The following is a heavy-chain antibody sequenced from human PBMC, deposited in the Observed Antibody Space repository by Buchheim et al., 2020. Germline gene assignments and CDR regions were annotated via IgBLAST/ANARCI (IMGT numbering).Heavy chain of an antibody. J-gene: IGHJ6*01. D-gene: IGHD1-26*01. CDR3: AKDLVGATWFYGIEL. CDR2: ISGDARAT. CDR1: GFIFSDYV. V-gene: IGHV3-23*01. Sequence: EGQLLESGGHFVQPGGSLRLSCTASGFIFSDYVMNWVRQAPGKGPEWVSGISGDARATYYADSVRGRFTLSRDNSAKTVFLEMNNLRGDDSAVYYCAKDLVGATWFYGIELWGEGP.